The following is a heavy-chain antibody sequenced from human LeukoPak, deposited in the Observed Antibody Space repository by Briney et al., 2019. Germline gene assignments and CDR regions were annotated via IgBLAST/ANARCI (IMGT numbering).Heavy chain of an antibody. J-gene: IGHJ3*02. V-gene: IGHV4-39*01. CDR1: GGSISSSSYY. CDR2: IYYSGST. CDR3: ARPNSSSRIVDAFDI. D-gene: IGHD6-13*01. Sequence: PSETLSLTCTVSGGSISSSSYYWGWIRQPPGKGLEWIGSIYYSGSTYYNPSLKSRVTISVDTSKNQFSLKLSSVTAADTAVYYCARPNSSSRIVDAFDIWGQGTMVTVSS.